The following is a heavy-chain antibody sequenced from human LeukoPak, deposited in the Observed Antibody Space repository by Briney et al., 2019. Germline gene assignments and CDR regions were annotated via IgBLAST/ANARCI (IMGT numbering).Heavy chain of an antibody. CDR2: INPNSGGT. CDR3: ARALPHVRSGYYYYYMDV. D-gene: IGHD6-25*01. Sequence: ASVKIFCKASGYTFTGYYMHLVRQAPGQGLQCMGWINPNSGGTNYAQKFQGRVTMTRDTSISTAYMGLNSLRSDDTAVYHCARALPHVRSGYYYYYMDVWGKGTTVTISS. CDR1: GYTFTGYY. J-gene: IGHJ6*03. V-gene: IGHV1-2*02.